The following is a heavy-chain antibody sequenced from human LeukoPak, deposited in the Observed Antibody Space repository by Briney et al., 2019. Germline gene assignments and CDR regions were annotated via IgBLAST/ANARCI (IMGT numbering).Heavy chain of an antibody. CDR3: AKEAATITDLVDY. J-gene: IGHJ4*02. D-gene: IGHD5-12*01. CDR2: ISGGGGST. Sequence: GGSLRLSCAGSGFSFGSFAMSWVRQAPGKGLEWVSAISGGGGSTYYADSVKGRFTISRDNSKNTLYLQMNSLRAEDTAVYYCAKEAATITDLVDYWGQGTLVTVSS. CDR1: GFSFGSFA. V-gene: IGHV3-23*01.